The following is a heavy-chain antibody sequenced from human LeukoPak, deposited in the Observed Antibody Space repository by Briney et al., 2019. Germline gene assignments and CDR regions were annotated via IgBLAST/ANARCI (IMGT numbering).Heavy chain of an antibody. CDR1: GGSFSGYY. D-gene: IGHD5-18*01. Sequence: PSETLSLTCAVYGGSFSGYYWSWIRQPPGKGLEWIGEINHSGSTNYNPSLKSRVTISVDTSKNQFSLKLSSVTAADTAVYYCARGQGWIQLWSYIDYWGQGTLVTVSS. J-gene: IGHJ4*02. CDR3: ARGQGWIQLWSYIDY. V-gene: IGHV4-34*01. CDR2: INHSGST.